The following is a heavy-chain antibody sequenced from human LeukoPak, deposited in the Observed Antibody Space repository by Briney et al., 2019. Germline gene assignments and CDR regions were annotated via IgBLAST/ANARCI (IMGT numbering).Heavy chain of an antibody. J-gene: IGHJ3*02. Sequence: SETLSLTCTVSGGSISSGDYYWSWIRQPPGKGLEWIGSIYYSGSTYYNPSLKSRVTISVDTSKNQFSLKLSSVTAADTAVYYCARVVMGAFDIWGQGTMVTVSS. CDR3: ARVVMGAFDI. V-gene: IGHV4-39*07. CDR2: IYYSGST. CDR1: GGSISSGDYY. D-gene: IGHD2-21*01.